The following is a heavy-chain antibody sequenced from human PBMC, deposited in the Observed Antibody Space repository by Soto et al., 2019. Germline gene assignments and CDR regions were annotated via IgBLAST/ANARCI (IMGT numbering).Heavy chain of an antibody. Sequence: WASVKVSCKASGYTFTSYGISWVRQAPGQGLEWMGWISAYNGNTNYAQKLQGRVTMTTDTSTSTAYMELRSLRSDDTAVYYCARRSIAVAVNWFDPWGQGTLVTVSS. V-gene: IGHV1-18*01. CDR2: ISAYNGNT. CDR3: ARRSIAVAVNWFDP. D-gene: IGHD6-19*01. CDR1: GYTFTSYG. J-gene: IGHJ5*02.